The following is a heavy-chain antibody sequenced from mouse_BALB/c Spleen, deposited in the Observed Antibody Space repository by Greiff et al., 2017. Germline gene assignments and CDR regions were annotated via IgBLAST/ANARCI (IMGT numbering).Heavy chain of an antibody. CDR3: ARTGTRAMDY. V-gene: IGHV1S137*01. CDR2: ISTYYGDA. Sequence: QVQLKESGAELVRPGVSVKISCKGSGYTFTDYAMHWVKQSHAKSLEWIGVISTYYGDASYNQKFKGKATMTVDKSSSTAHMELRSLASEDSAVYYCARTGTRAMDYWGQGTSVTVSS. J-gene: IGHJ4*01. CDR1: GYTFTDYA. D-gene: IGHD4-1*01.